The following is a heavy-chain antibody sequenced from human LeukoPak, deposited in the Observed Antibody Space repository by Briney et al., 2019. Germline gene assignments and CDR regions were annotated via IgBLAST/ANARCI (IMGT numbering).Heavy chain of an antibody. V-gene: IGHV1-18*01. CDR1: GYTFTSYG. D-gene: IGHD6-19*01. J-gene: IGHJ3*02. CDR3: ARGNPMSVAGTLEAFDI. Sequence: ASVKVSCKASGYTFTSYGISWVRQAPGQGLEWMGWISAYNGNSNYAQKLQGRVTMTTDTSTSTAYMELRSLRSDDTAVYYCARGNPMSVAGTLEAFDIWGQGTMVTVSS. CDR2: ISAYNGNS.